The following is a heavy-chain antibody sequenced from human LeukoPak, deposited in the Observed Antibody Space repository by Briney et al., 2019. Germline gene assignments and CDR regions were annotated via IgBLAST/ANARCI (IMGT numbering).Heavy chain of an antibody. CDR3: ARDLEYSSSWSNWFDP. Sequence: SETLSLTCTVSGGSISSYYWSWIRQPAGKGLEWIGRIYTSGSTNYNPSLKSRVTMSVDTSKNQFSLKLSSVTAADTAVYYCARDLEYSSSWSNWFDPWGQGTLVTVSS. J-gene: IGHJ5*02. CDR2: IYTSGST. D-gene: IGHD6-13*01. V-gene: IGHV4-4*07. CDR1: GGSISSYY.